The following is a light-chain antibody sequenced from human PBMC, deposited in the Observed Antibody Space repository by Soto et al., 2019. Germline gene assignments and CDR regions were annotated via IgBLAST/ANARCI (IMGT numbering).Light chain of an antibody. CDR2: WAS. Sequence: IVMTQSPDSLAVSLGERATSNCKSSQSILDSSKNKYYLAWYQQKSGQPPKLLIYWASLRESGVPDRFTGSGSGTDFTLTISSLQAEDVAVYYCQQYFTSPWKFGQGTKVDIK. CDR1: QSILDSSKNKYY. V-gene: IGKV4-1*01. J-gene: IGKJ1*01. CDR3: QQYFTSPWK.